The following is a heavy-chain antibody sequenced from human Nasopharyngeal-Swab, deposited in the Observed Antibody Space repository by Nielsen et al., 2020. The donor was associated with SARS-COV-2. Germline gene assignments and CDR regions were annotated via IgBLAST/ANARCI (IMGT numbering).Heavy chain of an antibody. CDR1: GFTFSSYA. D-gene: IGHD3-22*01. V-gene: IGHV3-30-3*01. CDR2: ISYDGSNK. J-gene: IGHJ3*02. CDR3: ARDPDSGGYYEDAFDI. Sequence: GESLKISCAASGFTFSSYAMHWVRQAPGKGLEWVAVISYDGSNKYYADSVKGRFTISRDNSKNTLYLQMNSLRAEDTAVYYCARDPDSGGYYEDAFDIWGQGTMVTVS.